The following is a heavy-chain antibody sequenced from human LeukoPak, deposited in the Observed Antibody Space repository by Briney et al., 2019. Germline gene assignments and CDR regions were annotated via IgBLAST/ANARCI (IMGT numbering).Heavy chain of an antibody. CDR1: GGSISSSSYY. V-gene: IGHV4-39*01. Sequence: SETLSPTCTVSGGSISSSSYYWGWIRQPPGKGLEWIGSIYYSGSTYYNPSLKSRVTISVDTSKNQFSLKLSSVTAADTAVYYCARQVHGFLEWLLSYMDVWGKGTTVTVSS. D-gene: IGHD3-3*01. CDR3: ARQVHGFLEWLLSYMDV. CDR2: IYYSGST. J-gene: IGHJ6*03.